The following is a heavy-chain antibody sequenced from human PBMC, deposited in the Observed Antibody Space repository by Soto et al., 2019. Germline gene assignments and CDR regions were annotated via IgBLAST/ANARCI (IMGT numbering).Heavy chain of an antibody. V-gene: IGHV4-34*01. CDR1: GGSFSGYY. D-gene: IGHD6-13*01. CDR2: INHSGST. CDR3: ARDAQYSSSWYDNYYYYGMDV. Sequence: SETLSLTCAVYGGSFSGYYWSWIRQPPGKGLEWIGEINHSGSTNYNPSLKSRVTISVDTSKNQFSLKLSSVTAADTAVYYCARDAQYSSSWYDNYYYYGMDVCGQGTTVTVSS. J-gene: IGHJ6*02.